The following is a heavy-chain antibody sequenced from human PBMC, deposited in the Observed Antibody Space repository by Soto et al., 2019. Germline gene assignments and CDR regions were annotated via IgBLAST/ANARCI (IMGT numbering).Heavy chain of an antibody. CDR2: ISYSGST. D-gene: IGHD1-26*01. J-gene: IGHJ4*02. CDR1: GGSISSYY. V-gene: IGHV4-59*01. CDR3: TRYTGTYYVY. Sequence: SETLSLTCTVSGGSISSYYWIWIRQPPGKGLEWIGFISYSGSTSYNPSLKSRVTISVDTSKNQFSLKLSSVTAADTAIYYCTRYTGTYYVYWGQGTLVTVSS.